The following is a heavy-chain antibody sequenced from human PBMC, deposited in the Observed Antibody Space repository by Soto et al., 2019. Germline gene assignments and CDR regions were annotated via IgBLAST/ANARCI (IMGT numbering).Heavy chain of an antibody. Sequence: QLQLQESGPGLVMPSETQSLTCTVSGGSISSNSYYWAWIRQPPGKGLEWIGSGYHGGNTYYNPSHKSRVTISVDTSTNQVSLKLNSVTAADTAVYYCARHLSGYGYLYFEYWGQGILVTVSS. CDR2: GYHGGNT. CDR3: ARHLSGYGYLYFEY. J-gene: IGHJ4*02. D-gene: IGHD5-18*01. V-gene: IGHV4-39*01. CDR1: GGSISSNSYY.